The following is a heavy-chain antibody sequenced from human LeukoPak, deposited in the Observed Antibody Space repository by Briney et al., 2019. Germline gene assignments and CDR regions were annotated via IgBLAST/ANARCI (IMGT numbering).Heavy chain of an antibody. V-gene: IGHV4-59*01. CDR3: ARREAMTAADFFDN. J-gene: IGHJ4*02. D-gene: IGHD6-25*01. CDR1: GASISSYY. Sequence: SETLSLACSVSGASISSYYRSWIRQPPGKGLEWIGNVHYSGGTNYNPSLKSRVTISVDTSKSQFSLKLSSVTAADTATYYCARREAMTAADFFDNWGQGTLVTVSS. CDR2: VHYSGGT.